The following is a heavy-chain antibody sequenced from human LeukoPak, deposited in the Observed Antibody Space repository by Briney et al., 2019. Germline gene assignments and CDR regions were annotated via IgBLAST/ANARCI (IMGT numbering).Heavy chain of an antibody. D-gene: IGHD3-10*01. V-gene: IGHV3-7*01. CDR3: ARQGYGSGSYYIRY. J-gene: IGHJ4*02. CDR2: IKQDGSEK. CDR1: GFTFSSYW. Sequence: PGGSLRLSCAASGFTFSSYWMSWVRQAPGKGLEWVAKIKQDGSEKYYVDSVKGRFTISRDNAKNSLYLQMNSLRAEDTAVYYCARQGYGSGSYYIRYWGQGTLVTVSS.